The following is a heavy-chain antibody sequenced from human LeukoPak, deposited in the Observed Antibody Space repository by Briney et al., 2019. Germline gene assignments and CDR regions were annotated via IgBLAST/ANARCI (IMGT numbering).Heavy chain of an antibody. CDR1: GYTFTGHY. CDR3: ARNIVVVVAAPFDY. Sequence: AASVKVSCKASGYTFTGHYMHWVRQAPGQGLEWMGWINPNSGGTNYAQKFQGRVTMTRDTSISAAYMELSRLRSDDTAVYYCARNIVVVVAAPFDYWGQGTLVTVSS. V-gene: IGHV1-2*02. D-gene: IGHD2-15*01. CDR2: INPNSGGT. J-gene: IGHJ4*02.